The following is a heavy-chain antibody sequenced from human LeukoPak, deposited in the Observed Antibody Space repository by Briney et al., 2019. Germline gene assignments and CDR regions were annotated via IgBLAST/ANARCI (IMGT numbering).Heavy chain of an antibody. V-gene: IGHV4-34*01. Sequence: SETLSLTCAVYGGSFSGYYWSWIRQPPGNGLEWIGEINHSGSTNYNPSLKSRVTISVDTSKNQFSLKLSSMTAADTAVYYCAGYSSGYFDYWGQGTLVTVSS. CDR3: AGYSSGYFDY. CDR1: GGSFSGYY. J-gene: IGHJ4*02. CDR2: INHSGST. D-gene: IGHD3-22*01.